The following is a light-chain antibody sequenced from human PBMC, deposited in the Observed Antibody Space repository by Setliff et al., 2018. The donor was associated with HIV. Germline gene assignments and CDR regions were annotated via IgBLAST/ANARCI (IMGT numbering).Light chain of an antibody. CDR3: SAYTTSSTRGV. V-gene: IGLV2-14*03. CDR1: SSDVGGYNY. J-gene: IGLJ1*01. Sequence: QSALTQPASVSGSPGQSITISCTATSSDVGGYNYVSWYQQHPGKAPKLVIYDVSNRPSGVSNRFSGSKSGNTASLTISGLQAEDEADYYCSAYTTSSTRGVFGTGTKATVL. CDR2: DVS.